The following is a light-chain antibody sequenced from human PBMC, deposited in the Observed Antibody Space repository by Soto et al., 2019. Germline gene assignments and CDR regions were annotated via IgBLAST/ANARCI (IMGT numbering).Light chain of an antibody. CDR1: HDISSY. CDR3: QQHKDYPLT. CDR2: AAS. Sequence: DIKVTQSPSFLSASVGDRVTITCRSSHDISSYLTWYQQKPGKAPTVLIYAASTLQGGVPSRFSGSGSGTELTLTISSLQSEDFASYYCQQHKDYPLTFGRGTRLEI. J-gene: IGKJ5*01. V-gene: IGKV1-9*01.